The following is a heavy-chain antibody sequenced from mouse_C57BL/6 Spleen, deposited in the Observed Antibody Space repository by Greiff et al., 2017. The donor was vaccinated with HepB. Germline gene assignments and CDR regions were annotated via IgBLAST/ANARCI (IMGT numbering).Heavy chain of an antibody. V-gene: IGHV5-6*01. D-gene: IGHD4-1*01. Sequence: EVKLMDSGGDLVKPGGSLKLSCAASGFTFSSYGMSWVRQTPDKRLEWVASISGGGSYTYYPDSVKGRFTISRDNAKNTLYLQMSSLKSEDTAMYYCARQTANWDVGGYWGQGTTLTVSS. J-gene: IGHJ2*01. CDR3: ARQTANWDVGGY. CDR1: GFTFSSYG. CDR2: ISGGGSYT.